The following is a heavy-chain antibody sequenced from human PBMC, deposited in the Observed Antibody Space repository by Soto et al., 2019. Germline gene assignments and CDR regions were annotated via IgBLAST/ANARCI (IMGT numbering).Heavy chain of an antibody. Sequence: QLQLQESGPGLVKSSETLSLTCTVSGGPISSSSYYWGWIRQPPGKGLEWIGTIYYTGYTYYNLSLKSRVTISVDTSKDQFSLRLTSVTAADTAVYFCARSGIATQWYFDLWGRGTLVSVSS. CDR3: ARSGIATQWYFDL. D-gene: IGHD6-13*01. CDR1: GGPISSSSYY. CDR2: IYYTGYT. V-gene: IGHV4-39*01. J-gene: IGHJ2*01.